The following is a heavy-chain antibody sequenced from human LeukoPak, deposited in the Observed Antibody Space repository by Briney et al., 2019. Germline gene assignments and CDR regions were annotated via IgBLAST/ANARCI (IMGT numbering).Heavy chain of an antibody. Sequence: SETLSLTCTVSGGSISSGSYYWSWIRQPAGKGLEWIGRIYTSGSTNYNPSLKSRVTISVDTSKNQFSLKLSSVTAADTAVYYCARGRYCSGGSCYWSTLTLDYGMDVWGQGTTVTVSS. V-gene: IGHV4-61*02. CDR3: ARGRYCSGGSCYWSTLTLDYGMDV. CDR2: IYTSGST. CDR1: GGSISSGSYY. J-gene: IGHJ6*02. D-gene: IGHD2-15*01.